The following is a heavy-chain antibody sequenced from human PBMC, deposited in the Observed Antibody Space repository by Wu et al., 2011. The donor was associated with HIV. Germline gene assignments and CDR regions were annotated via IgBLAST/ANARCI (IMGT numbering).Heavy chain of an antibody. V-gene: IGHV1-46*01. CDR1: GYTLTDYY. CDR3: ARNNSPGILLYFGELDV. D-gene: IGHD3-10*01. CDR2: INPYADSA. Sequence: QVQLVQSGAEVKEPGASVKVSCKASGYTLTDYYMHWVRQAPGHGLEWVGLINPYADSAKYAQKFQGRVTMTRDTSTRTVYMELNSLRSDDTAIYYCARNNSPGILLYFGELDVWGKGTTVTVAS. J-gene: IGHJ6*04.